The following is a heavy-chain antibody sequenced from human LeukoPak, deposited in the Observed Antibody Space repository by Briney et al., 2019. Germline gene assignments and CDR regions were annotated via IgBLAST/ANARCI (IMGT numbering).Heavy chain of an antibody. CDR2: ISYDGSNK. Sequence: SGGSLRLSCAASRFTFSSYAMHRVRQAPGKGRVWVAVISYDGSNKYYADSVKGRFTISRDNSKNTLYLQMNRLRAEDTAVYYCARDRGDGYRGAFDIWGQGTMVTVSS. CDR1: RFTFSSYA. V-gene: IGHV3-30-3*01. J-gene: IGHJ3*02. D-gene: IGHD5-24*01. CDR3: ARDRGDGYRGAFDI.